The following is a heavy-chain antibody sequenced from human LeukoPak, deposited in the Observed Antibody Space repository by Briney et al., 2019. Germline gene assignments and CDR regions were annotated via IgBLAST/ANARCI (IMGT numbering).Heavy chain of an antibody. V-gene: IGHV3-33*06. CDR1: AFTLSHYA. D-gene: IGHD4-11*01. CDR2: IWNDGSDK. CDR3: AKDAERGFDFSNSLQS. J-gene: IGHJ4*02. Sequence: PGSSLRLSCTTSAFTLSHYAMHWVPQAPGKGLQGVAVIWNDGSDKYYGDSVKGRFTISRNNSKKTVYLQLSSLRVEDTAVYYCAKDAERGFDFSNSLQSWGQGTLVTVSS.